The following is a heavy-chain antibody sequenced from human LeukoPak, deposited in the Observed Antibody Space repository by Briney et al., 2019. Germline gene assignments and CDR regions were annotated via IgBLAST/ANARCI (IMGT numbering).Heavy chain of an antibody. J-gene: IGHJ4*02. CDR1: GVSISTYY. V-gene: IGHV4-59*01. CDR2: VYYSGNT. Sequence: RPSETLSLTCTVSGVSISTYYWSWIRQPPGKGPEWIGYVYYSGNTNYNPSLKSRVTISIDTSKNQFSLKLSSVTAADTAVYYCARVGNLNFDYWGQGALVTVSS. CDR3: ARVGNLNFDY.